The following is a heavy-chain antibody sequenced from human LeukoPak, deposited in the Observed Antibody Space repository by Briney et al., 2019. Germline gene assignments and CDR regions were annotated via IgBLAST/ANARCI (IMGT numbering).Heavy chain of an antibody. V-gene: IGHV3-73*01. J-gene: IGHJ5*02. Sequence: PGGSLRLSCAASGFSFSGSDMHWVRQASGRGLEWVGRIGSKANRYTTAYVASVQGRFTISRDDSKNTAYLQMNSLKTEDTAVYYCWSVTGTARNWFDPWGQGTLVTVSS. D-gene: IGHD1-1*01. CDR1: GFSFSGSD. CDR3: WSVTGTARNWFDP. CDR2: IGSKANRYTT.